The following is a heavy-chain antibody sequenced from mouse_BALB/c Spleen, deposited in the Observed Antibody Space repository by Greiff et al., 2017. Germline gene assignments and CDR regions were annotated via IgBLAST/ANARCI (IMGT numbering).Heavy chain of an antibody. CDR3: AREGYDYDPTDY. J-gene: IGHJ2*01. CDR2: ISSGSSTI. Sequence: EVQGVESGGGLVQPGGSRKLSCAASGFTFSSFGMHWVRQAPEKGLEWVAYISSGSSTIYYADTVKGRFTISRDNPKNTLFLQMTSLRSEDTAMYYCAREGYDYDPTDYWGQGTTLTVSS. V-gene: IGHV5-17*02. D-gene: IGHD2-4*01. CDR1: GFTFSSFG.